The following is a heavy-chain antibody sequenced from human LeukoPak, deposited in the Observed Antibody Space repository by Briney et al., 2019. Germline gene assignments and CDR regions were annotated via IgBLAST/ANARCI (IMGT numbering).Heavy chain of an antibody. CDR2: IYYSGST. V-gene: IGHV4-59*01. CDR3: ARDARATMVRGQDYYYMDV. CDR1: GGSISSYY. D-gene: IGHD3-10*01. Sequence: SETLSLTCTVSGGSISSYYWSWIRQPPGKGLEWIGYIYYSGSTNYNPSLKSRVTISVDTSNNQFSLKLRSVTAADTAVYYCARDARATMVRGQDYYYMDVWGKGTTVTISS. J-gene: IGHJ6*03.